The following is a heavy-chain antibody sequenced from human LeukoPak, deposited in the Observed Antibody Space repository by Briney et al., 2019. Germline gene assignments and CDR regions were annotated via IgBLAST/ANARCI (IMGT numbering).Heavy chain of an antibody. J-gene: IGHJ4*02. Sequence: ASVKVSCKASGYTFTGYYMHWVRQAPGQGLEWMGWINPNSGGTNYAQKFQGRVTMTRDTSISTAYMGLSRLRSDDTAVYYCARASMITFGGVIVPEYDYFDYWGQGTLVTVSS. CDR2: INPNSGGT. CDR3: ARASMITFGGVIVPEYDYFDY. D-gene: IGHD3-16*02. V-gene: IGHV1-2*02. CDR1: GYTFTGYY.